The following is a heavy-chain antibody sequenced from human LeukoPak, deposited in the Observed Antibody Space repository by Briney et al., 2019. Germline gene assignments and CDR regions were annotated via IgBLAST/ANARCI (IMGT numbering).Heavy chain of an antibody. J-gene: IGHJ4*02. D-gene: IGHD6-13*01. Sequence: PSETLSLTCTVSGGSISSYYWSWIRQPPRKGLEWIGRIYTSGSTNYNPSLKSRVTMSVDTSKNQFSLKLSSVTAADTAVYYCARGPNPMYSSSWYFDYWGQGTLVTVSS. CDR2: IYTSGST. CDR3: ARGPNPMYSSSWYFDY. CDR1: GGSISSYY. V-gene: IGHV4-4*07.